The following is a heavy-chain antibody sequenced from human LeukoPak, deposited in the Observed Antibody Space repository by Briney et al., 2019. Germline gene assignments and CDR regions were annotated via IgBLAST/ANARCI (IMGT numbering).Heavy chain of an antibody. Sequence: GGSLRLSCAASGFIFSSYGMHWVRQAPGKGLGWVAFIRSDGSTKFYADSVKGRFTISRDNSKNTLYLQINSLRGEDTAVYYCAKDEVTSTSQQQLARYFDYWGQGTLVTVSS. J-gene: IGHJ4*02. D-gene: IGHD6-13*01. CDR1: GFIFSSYG. CDR2: IRSDGSTK. V-gene: IGHV3-30*02. CDR3: AKDEVTSTSQQQLARYFDY.